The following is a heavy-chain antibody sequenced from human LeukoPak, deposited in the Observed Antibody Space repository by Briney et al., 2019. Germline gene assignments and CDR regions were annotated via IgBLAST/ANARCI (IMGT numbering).Heavy chain of an antibody. D-gene: IGHD2-15*01. CDR2: IKQDGSVK. CDR3: AKLSRATDSY. Sequence: GGSLRLSCAASGFTFSGYWMMWIRQTPGKGLEWVANIKQDGSVKQYVDSVKGRFTISRDNAKNSLYLQMDSLRAEDTAVYYCAKLSRATDSYWGRGTLVTVSS. CDR1: GFTFSGYW. V-gene: IGHV3-7*01. J-gene: IGHJ4*02.